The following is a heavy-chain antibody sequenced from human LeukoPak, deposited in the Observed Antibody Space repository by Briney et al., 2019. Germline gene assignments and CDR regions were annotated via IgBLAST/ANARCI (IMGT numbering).Heavy chain of an antibody. V-gene: IGHV4-59*13. CDR1: GGSISSYY. J-gene: IGHJ4*02. D-gene: IGHD2-21*02. CDR2: IYYSGST. CDR3: AGSGGLTAMVFY. Sequence: SETLSLTCTVSGGSISSYYWSWIRQPPGKGLEWIEYIYYSGSTNYNPSLKSRVTISADTSKNQFSPKLSSVTAADTAVYYCAGSGGLTAMVFYWGQGTLVTVSS.